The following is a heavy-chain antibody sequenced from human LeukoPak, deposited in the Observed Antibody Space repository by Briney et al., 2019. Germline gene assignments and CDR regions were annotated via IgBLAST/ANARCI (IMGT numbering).Heavy chain of an antibody. CDR1: GFTFNFYA. CDR3: ARDFYSYGPFTGYYFDY. J-gene: IGHJ4*02. CDR2: INGRAGST. Sequence: PGGSLRLSCAASGFTFNFYAMNWVRQAPWKGLEWVSAINGRAGSTYYADSVKGRFTISRDNAKNSLYLQMNSLRAEDTAVYYCARDFYSYGPFTGYYFDYWGQGTLVTVSS. D-gene: IGHD5-18*01. V-gene: IGHV3-23*01.